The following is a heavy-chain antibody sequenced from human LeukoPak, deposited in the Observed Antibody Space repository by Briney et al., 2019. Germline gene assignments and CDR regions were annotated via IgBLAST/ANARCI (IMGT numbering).Heavy chain of an antibody. J-gene: IGHJ4*02. CDR3: ATGGTSTTPDY. D-gene: IGHD1-1*01. V-gene: IGHV3-48*03. CDR2: ISSSGSTI. Sequence: PGGSLRLSCAASGFTFSSYEMNWVRQAPGKGLEWVSYISSSGSTIYYADSVKGRFTISRDNAKDSLYLQMNSLRAEDTALYYCATGGTSTTPDYWGQGTLVTVSS. CDR1: GFTFSSYE.